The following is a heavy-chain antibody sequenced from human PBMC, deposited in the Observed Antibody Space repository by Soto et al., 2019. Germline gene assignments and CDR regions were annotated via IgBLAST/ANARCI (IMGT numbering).Heavy chain of an antibody. V-gene: IGHV1-24*01. J-gene: IGHJ4*02. CDR2: FDPEDGET. CDR3: ARDRGSWGGRGDY. CDR1: GYTLTELS. Sequence: QVQRVQSGAEVKKPGASVKVSCNVSGYTLTELSMHWVRQAPGKGLEWIGGFDPEDGETIYAKKCQGRVTMHEDTSIDTAYMGLSSLRCDETAVYYCARDRGSWGGRGDYWGQGTLVTVSS. D-gene: IGHD3-10*01.